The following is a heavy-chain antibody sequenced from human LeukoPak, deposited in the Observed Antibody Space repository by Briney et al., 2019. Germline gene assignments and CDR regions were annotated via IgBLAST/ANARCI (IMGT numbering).Heavy chain of an antibody. CDR3: AREVAGFDY. J-gene: IGHJ4*02. CDR2: ISSSSSTI. Sequence: GGSPRLSCAASGFTFSSCSMNWVRQAPGKGLEWVSYISSSSSTIYYADSVKGRFTISRDNAKNSLSLQMNSLRADDTAVYYCAREVAGFDYWGQGTLVTVSS. CDR1: GFTFSSCS. V-gene: IGHV3-48*01. D-gene: IGHD6-19*01.